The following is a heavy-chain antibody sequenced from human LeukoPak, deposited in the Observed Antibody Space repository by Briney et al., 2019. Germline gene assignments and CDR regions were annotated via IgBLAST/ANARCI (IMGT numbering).Heavy chain of an antibody. CDR2: ISYDGSNK. V-gene: IGHV3-30-3*01. Sequence: GGSLRLSCAASGFTFSSYAMHWVRQAPGKGLEWVAVISYDGSNKYYADSVKGRFTISRDNSKNTLYLQMNSPRAEDTAVYYCAVSTVVTGDYYYYYGMDVWGQGTTVTVSS. CDR1: GFTFSSYA. D-gene: IGHD4-23*01. J-gene: IGHJ6*02. CDR3: AVSTVVTGDYYYYYGMDV.